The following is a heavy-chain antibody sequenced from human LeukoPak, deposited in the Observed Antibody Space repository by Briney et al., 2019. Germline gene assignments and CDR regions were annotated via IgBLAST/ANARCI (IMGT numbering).Heavy chain of an antibody. Sequence: GGSLRLSCAASGFTFSSYSMNWVRQAPGKGLEWVSFINSYSTYIQYADSVKGRFTISRDNAKNSLYLQMNSLRAEDTALYYCARDASSSSRSLAYSAFDIWGQGTMVTVSS. CDR1: GFTFSSYS. J-gene: IGHJ3*02. CDR3: ARDASSSSRSLAYSAFDI. CDR2: INSYSTYI. D-gene: IGHD6-6*01. V-gene: IGHV3-21*04.